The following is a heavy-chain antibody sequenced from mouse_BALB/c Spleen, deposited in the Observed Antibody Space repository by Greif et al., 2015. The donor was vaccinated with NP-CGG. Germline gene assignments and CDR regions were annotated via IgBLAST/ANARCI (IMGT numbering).Heavy chain of an antibody. D-gene: IGHD1-1*01. J-gene: IGHJ4*01. CDR3: ARERYYYGSSSYAMDY. CDR2: IWGGGST. V-gene: IGHV2-6-7*01. CDR1: GFSLTGYG. Sequence: VKLVESGPGLVAPSQSLSITCTVSGFSLTGYGVNWVRQPPGKGLEWLGMIWGGGSTDYNSALKSRLSISRDNSKSXXFLKMNSLQTDDTARYYCARERYYYGSSSYAMDYWGQGTSVTVSS.